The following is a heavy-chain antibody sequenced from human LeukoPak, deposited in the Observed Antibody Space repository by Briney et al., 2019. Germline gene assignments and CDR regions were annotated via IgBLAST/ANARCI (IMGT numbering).Heavy chain of an antibody. CDR2: INSDGTGT. D-gene: IGHD1-26*01. Sequence: GGSLRLSCAASGFTFSSYWMHWVRQAPGKGLVWVSRINSDGTGTSYADSVKGRFTISRDNSKNTLYLQMSSLRAEDTAVYYCVKDLMGGSYVSVDWGQGTLVTVSS. CDR1: GFTFSSYW. J-gene: IGHJ4*02. CDR3: VKDLMGGSYVSVD. V-gene: IGHV3-74*01.